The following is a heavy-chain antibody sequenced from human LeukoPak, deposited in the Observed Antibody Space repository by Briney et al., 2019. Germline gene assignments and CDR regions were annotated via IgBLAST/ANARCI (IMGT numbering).Heavy chain of an antibody. D-gene: IGHD3-10*01. CDR1: GGSISSANW. Sequence: PSETLSLTCAVSGGSISSANWWTWVRQPPGKGLEWIGEIYHTGSANHNPSLKSRVTISVDKSKNQFSLKLSSMTAADTAVYFCARRPDGSGSYYWGQGTLVTVSS. CDR3: ARRPDGSGSYY. J-gene: IGHJ4*02. V-gene: IGHV4-4*02. CDR2: IYHTGSA.